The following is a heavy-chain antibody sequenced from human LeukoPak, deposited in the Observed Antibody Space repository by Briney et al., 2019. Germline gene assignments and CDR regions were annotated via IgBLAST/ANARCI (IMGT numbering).Heavy chain of an antibody. Sequence: GGSLRLSCAASGFTFSSYGMYWVRQAPGKGLEWVALIWYDGNNKEYADSVKGRFTISRDNAENTLYLQMDSLRVEDTAVYYCVRSAFHAGSGNYYDYWGQGTLVTVSS. CDR2: IWYDGNNK. J-gene: IGHJ4*02. CDR1: GFTFSSYG. CDR3: VRSAFHAGSGNYYDY. D-gene: IGHD3-22*01. V-gene: IGHV3-33*03.